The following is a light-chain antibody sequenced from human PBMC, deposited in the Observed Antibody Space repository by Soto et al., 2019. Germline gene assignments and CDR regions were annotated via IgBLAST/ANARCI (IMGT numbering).Light chain of an antibody. Sequence: IQMTQSPSSMSASVGDRVTITCRASQNIDRWLAWYQKKPGQVPKLLIWATSTLENGVPSRFSGSGSGTDFTLSINGLQPEDFATYYCHQAHTFPHTFGPGTKVDIK. CDR2: ATS. J-gene: IGKJ3*01. V-gene: IGKV1D-12*01. CDR3: HQAHTFPHT. CDR1: QNIDRW.